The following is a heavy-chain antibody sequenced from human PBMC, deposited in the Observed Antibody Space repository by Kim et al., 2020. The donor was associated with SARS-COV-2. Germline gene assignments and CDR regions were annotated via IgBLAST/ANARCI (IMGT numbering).Heavy chain of an antibody. V-gene: IGHV3-9*01. Sequence: GGSLRLSCAASGFTFDDYAMHWVRQAPGKGLEWVSGISWNSGSIGYADSVKGRFTISRDNAKNSLYPQMNSLRAEDTALYYCAKDMSDSDYYYYYVMDV. CDR3: AKDMSDSDYYYYYVMDV. CDR2: ISWNSGSI. J-gene: IGHJ6*01. CDR1: GFTFDDYA. D-gene: IGHD2-21*02.